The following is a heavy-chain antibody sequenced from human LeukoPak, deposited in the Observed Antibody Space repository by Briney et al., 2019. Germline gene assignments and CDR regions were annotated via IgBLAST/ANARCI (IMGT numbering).Heavy chain of an antibody. J-gene: IGHJ4*02. CDR2: IKSKTDGGTT. Sequence: GGSLRLSCAASGFTFSNVWMSWVRHAPGEGLEWVGRIKSKTDGGTTDYAAPVKGRFTISRDDSKNTLFLQMNGLKIEDTAVYYCTTVSREDSSSDYWGQGTLVTVSS. D-gene: IGHD6-13*01. CDR3: TTVSREDSSSDY. V-gene: IGHV3-15*01. CDR1: GFTFSNVW.